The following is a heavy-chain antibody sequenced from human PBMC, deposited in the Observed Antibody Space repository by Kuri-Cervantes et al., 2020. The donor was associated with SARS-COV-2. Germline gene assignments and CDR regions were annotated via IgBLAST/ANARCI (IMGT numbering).Heavy chain of an antibody. CDR2: IYWNDDK. Sequence: SGPTLVKPTQTLTLTCTFSGFSLSTSGTGVGWIRQPPGKALEWLALIYWNDDKRYSPSLQSRLTITRDTSKNQVVLTMTNMDPVDTATYYCARTSTQYYYDSSGNYEFDYWGQGTLVTVSS. V-gene: IGHV2-5*01. CDR1: GFSLSTSGTG. CDR3: ARTSTQYYYDSSGNYEFDY. D-gene: IGHD3-22*01. J-gene: IGHJ4*02.